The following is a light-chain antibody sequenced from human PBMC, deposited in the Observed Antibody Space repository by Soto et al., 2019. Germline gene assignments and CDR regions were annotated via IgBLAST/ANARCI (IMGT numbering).Light chain of an antibody. CDR3: QQRSNWPRT. CDR2: GAS. CDR1: QSVSSK. Sequence: EIVMTQSPATLSVSPGEGATLSCRASQSVSSKLAWYQQKPGQAPRLLIYGASTRATGIPARFSGSGSGTEFTLIISSLQSEDSAVYYCQQRSNWPRTFGQGTKVDI. V-gene: IGKV3-15*01. J-gene: IGKJ1*01.